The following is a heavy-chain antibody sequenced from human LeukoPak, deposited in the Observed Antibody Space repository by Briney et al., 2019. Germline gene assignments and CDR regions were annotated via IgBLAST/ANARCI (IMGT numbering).Heavy chain of an antibody. Sequence: KISCKGSGGTFSSYAISWVRQAPGQGLEWMGRIIPIFGTANYAQKFQGRVTITTDESTSTAYMELSSLRSEDTAVYYCARSNSKGYYYDSSGYYFDYWGQGTLVTVSS. J-gene: IGHJ4*02. CDR1: GGTFSSYA. CDR3: ARSNSKGYYYDSSGYYFDY. D-gene: IGHD3-22*01. CDR2: IIPIFGTA. V-gene: IGHV1-69*05.